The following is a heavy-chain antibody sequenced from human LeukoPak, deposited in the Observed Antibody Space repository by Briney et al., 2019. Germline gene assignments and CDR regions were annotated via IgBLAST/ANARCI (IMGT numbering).Heavy chain of an antibody. CDR1: GYTFTSYG. D-gene: IGHD4-17*01. J-gene: IGHJ6*03. Sequence: ASVKVSCKASGYTFTSYGISWVRQAPGQGLEWMGWISTYNGNTNYAQKLQGRVTMTTDTSTSTAYMELRSLRSDDTAVYYCARAYGDPQFVAPNYYMDVWGKGTTVTVSS. CDR3: ARAYGDPQFVAPNYYMDV. CDR2: ISTYNGNT. V-gene: IGHV1-18*01.